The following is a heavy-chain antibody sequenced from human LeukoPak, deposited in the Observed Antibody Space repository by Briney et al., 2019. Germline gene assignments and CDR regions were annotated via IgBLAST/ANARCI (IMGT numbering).Heavy chain of an antibody. D-gene: IGHD6-19*01. J-gene: IGHJ4*02. CDR2: IYSGGST. CDR3: AREAVAGPTGY. V-gene: IGHV3-53*01. Sequence: PGGSLSLSCAASGFTVSSNYMSWVRQAPGKGLEGVSVIYSGGSTYYADSVKGRVTISRDNSKNTLYLQMNSLRAEDTAVYYCAREAVAGPTGYWGQGTLVTVSS. CDR1: GFTVSSNY.